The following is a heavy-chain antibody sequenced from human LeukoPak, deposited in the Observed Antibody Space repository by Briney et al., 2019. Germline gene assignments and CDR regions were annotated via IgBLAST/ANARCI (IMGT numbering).Heavy chain of an antibody. CDR3: ASDSGGRRDAFNI. V-gene: IGHV4-38-2*02. J-gene: IGHJ3*02. Sequence: PSETLSLTCTVSGYSISSGYYWAWIRQPPGKGLGWIGSIFHTGSTYHNPSLKSRVSISVDTSKNQFSLKLTSVTAADTAVYYCASDSGGRRDAFNIWGQGTMVTVSS. D-gene: IGHD2-8*02. CDR2: IFHTGST. CDR1: GYSISSGYY.